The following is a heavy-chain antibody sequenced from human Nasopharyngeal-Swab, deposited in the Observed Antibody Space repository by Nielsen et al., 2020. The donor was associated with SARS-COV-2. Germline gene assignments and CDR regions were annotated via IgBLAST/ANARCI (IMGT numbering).Heavy chain of an antibody. Sequence: SLKTPCAASGFTFSSYAMHWVRQAPGKGLEWVAVISYDGSNKYYADSVKGRFTISRDNSKNTLYLQMNSLRAEDTAVYYGAREGGLVRFWDYWGQGILVTVSS. J-gene: IGHJ4*02. CDR2: ISYDGSNK. CDR3: AREGGLVRFWDY. D-gene: IGHD3-16*01. V-gene: IGHV3-30-3*01. CDR1: GFTFSSYA.